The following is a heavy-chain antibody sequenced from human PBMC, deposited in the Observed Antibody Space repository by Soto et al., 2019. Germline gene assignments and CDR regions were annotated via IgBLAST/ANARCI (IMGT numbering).Heavy chain of an antibody. D-gene: IGHD5-12*01. CDR1: GFTFSSYG. CDR3: AREGKDIVATIRPYYFDY. Sequence: QVQLVESGGGVVQPGRSLRLSCAASGFTFSSYGMHWVRQAPGKGLEWVAVIWYDGSNKYYADSVKGRFTISRDNSKNTXXRQMNSLRAEDTAVYYCAREGKDIVATIRPYYFDYWGQGTLVTVSS. CDR2: IWYDGSNK. J-gene: IGHJ4*02. V-gene: IGHV3-33*01.